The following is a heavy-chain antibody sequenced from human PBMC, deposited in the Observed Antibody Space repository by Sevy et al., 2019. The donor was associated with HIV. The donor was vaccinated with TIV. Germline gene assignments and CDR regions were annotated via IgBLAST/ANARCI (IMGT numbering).Heavy chain of an antibody. D-gene: IGHD3-3*01. Sequence: GALRLSCAASGFTFNDYAMSWVRQAPGKGLEWVSTISGRGDTTNYADSVKGRFTISRANSKNRLYLQMNGLRAEDSAVLYCAKDHYTAVTIFGVITPGYDGMDVWGQGTTVTVSS. V-gene: IGHV3-23*01. CDR3: AKDHYTAVTIFGVITPGYDGMDV. J-gene: IGHJ6*02. CDR1: GFTFNDYA. CDR2: ISGRGDTT.